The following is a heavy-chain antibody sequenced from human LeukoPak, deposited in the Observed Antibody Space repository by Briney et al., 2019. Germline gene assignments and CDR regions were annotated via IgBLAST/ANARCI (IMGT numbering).Heavy chain of an antibody. Sequence: WASVKVSCKASGYTFTSYGISWVRQAPGQGLEWMGWISAYNGNTSYAQKLQGRVTMTTDTSTSTAYMELRSLRSDDTAVYYCARDLRSSSNAEYFQHWGQGTLVTVSS. CDR1: GYTFTSYG. J-gene: IGHJ1*01. D-gene: IGHD6-6*01. CDR3: ARDLRSSSNAEYFQH. V-gene: IGHV1-18*01. CDR2: ISAYNGNT.